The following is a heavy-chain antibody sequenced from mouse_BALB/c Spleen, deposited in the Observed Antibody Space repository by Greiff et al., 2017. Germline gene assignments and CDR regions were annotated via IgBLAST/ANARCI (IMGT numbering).Heavy chain of an antibody. Sequence: VQLQQSGAELARPGASAKLSCKASGYTFTSYWMQWVKQRPGQGLEWIGAIYPGDGDTRYTQKFKGKATLTADKSSSTAYMQLSSLASEDSAVYYCARYWDYWGQGTTLTVSS. CDR2: IYPGDGDT. CDR3: ARYWDY. V-gene: IGHV1-87*01. J-gene: IGHJ2*01. CDR1: GYTFTSYW.